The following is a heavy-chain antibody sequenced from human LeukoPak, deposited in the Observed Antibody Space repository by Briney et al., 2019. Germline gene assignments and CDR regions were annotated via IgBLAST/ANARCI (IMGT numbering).Heavy chain of an antibody. D-gene: IGHD6-13*01. J-gene: IGHJ4*02. CDR3: ATEKIIAAVIY. Sequence: GGSMRLSCAASAFTFSSNSMNWVRQAPERVLEWVSSISSSSSYIYYADSVKTRFTISRDNAKNSLYLQMNSLRAEDTAVYYCATEKIIAAVIYWGQGTLVTVSS. CDR1: AFTFSSNS. V-gene: IGHV3-21*01. CDR2: ISSSSSYI.